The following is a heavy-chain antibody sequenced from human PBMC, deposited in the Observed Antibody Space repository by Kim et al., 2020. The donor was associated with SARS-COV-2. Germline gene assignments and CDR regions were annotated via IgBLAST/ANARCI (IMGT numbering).Heavy chain of an antibody. CDR2: ISYDGSNK. Sequence: GGSLRLSCAASGFTFSSYGMHWVRQAPGKGLEWVAVISYDGSNKYYADSVKGRFTISRDNSKNTLYLQMNSLRAEDTAVYWGAASLYYYYGMDVWGQGTTVTVSS. CDR1: GFTFSSYG. CDR3: AASLYYYYGMDV. D-gene: IGHD6-13*01. V-gene: IGHV3-30*03. J-gene: IGHJ6*02.